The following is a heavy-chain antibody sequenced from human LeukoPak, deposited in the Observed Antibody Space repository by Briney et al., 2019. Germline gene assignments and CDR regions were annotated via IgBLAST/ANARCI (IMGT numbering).Heavy chain of an antibody. CDR3: ARMSVVAATVFYYYYGMDV. Sequence: ASVKVSCKASGYTFTSYDVHWVRQATGQGLEWMGWLNPNSGNTGYSQKFQGRVTMTRNTSITTAYMELSSLRSEDTAVYYCARMSVVAATVFYYYYGMDVWGQGTTVTVSS. V-gene: IGHV1-8*01. D-gene: IGHD2-15*01. CDR1: GYTFTSYD. CDR2: LNPNSGNT. J-gene: IGHJ6*02.